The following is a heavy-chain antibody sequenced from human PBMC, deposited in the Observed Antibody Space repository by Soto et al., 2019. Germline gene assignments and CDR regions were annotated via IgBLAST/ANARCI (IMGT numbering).Heavy chain of an antibody. D-gene: IGHD6-19*01. CDR1: GFTFSSYA. J-gene: IGHJ3*02. V-gene: IGHV3-23*01. CDR3: AKELRGRGSGWYLWAFDI. Sequence: EVQLLESGGGLVQPGGSLRLSCAASGFTFSSYAMSWVRQAPGKGLEWVSAISGSGGSTYYADSVKGRFTISRDNSKNTLYLQMNSLRAEDTAVYYCAKELRGRGSGWYLWAFDIWGQGTMVTVSS. CDR2: ISGSGGST.